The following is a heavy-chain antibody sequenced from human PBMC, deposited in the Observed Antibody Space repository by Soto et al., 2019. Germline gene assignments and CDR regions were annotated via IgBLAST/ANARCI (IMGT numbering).Heavy chain of an antibody. J-gene: IGHJ3*02. CDR1: GFNFNISE. CDR2: ISKSCVTA. Sequence: PGGSLRLSCAASGFNFNISEMNWVRQAPGKGLEWISYISKSCVTAHYADSVKGRFTISRDNAKNSLYLQMHSLRVDDTALYYCAPRKVGSFNKAAFEIWGQGTMVTVSS. D-gene: IGHD6-13*01. V-gene: IGHV3-48*03. CDR3: APRKVGSFNKAAFEI.